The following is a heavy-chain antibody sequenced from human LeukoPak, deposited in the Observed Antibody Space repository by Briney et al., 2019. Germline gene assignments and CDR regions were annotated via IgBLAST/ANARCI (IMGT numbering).Heavy chain of an antibody. CDR1: GGSISSYY. D-gene: IGHD1-26*01. CDR3: ARGWGGATMIDY. V-gene: IGHV4-59*01. Sequence: SETLSLTCTVSGGSISSYYWSWIRQPPGEGLEWIGYIYYSGSTNYNPSLKSRVTISVDTSKNQFSLKLSSVTAADTAVYYCARGWGGATMIDYWGQGTLVTVSS. CDR2: IYYSGST. J-gene: IGHJ4*02.